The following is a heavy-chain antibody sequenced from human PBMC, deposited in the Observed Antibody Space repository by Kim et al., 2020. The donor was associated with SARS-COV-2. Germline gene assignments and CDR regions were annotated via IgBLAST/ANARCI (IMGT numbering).Heavy chain of an antibody. CDR2: GST. Sequence: GSTYYNPSLKSRVTISVDTSKNQFSLKLSSVTAADTAVYYCARRKGSSWIWGQGTLVTVSS. V-gene: IGHV4-39*01. J-gene: IGHJ4*02. CDR3: ARRKGSSWI. D-gene: IGHD6-13*01.